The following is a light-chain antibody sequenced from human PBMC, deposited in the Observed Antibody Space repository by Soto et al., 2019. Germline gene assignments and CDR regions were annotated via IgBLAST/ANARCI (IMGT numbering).Light chain of an antibody. CDR3: QQYNKLPSWT. CDR1: QTISVW. Sequence: DVDMTQSPSTMAASIGDRVTFPXRASQTISVWFAWYQQKPVXXPKVXXXAPXNLQSGVPSRFSGSGSGKEFTLNISSLQSEDFAVYYCQQYNKLPSWTFGQGTKVDIK. V-gene: IGKV1-5*01. CDR2: APX. J-gene: IGKJ1*01.